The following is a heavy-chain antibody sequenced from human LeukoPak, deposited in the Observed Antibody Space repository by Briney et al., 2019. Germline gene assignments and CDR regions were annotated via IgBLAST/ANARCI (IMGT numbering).Heavy chain of an antibody. J-gene: IGHJ4*02. V-gene: IGHV3-23*01. CDR3: AKYLSRHFDY. Sequence: PGGSLRLSCATSGFTFSSYAMAWVRQAPGKGLEWVSTIGSGAYTFYADSVKGRFTISRDNSKNTLSLQMINLRAEDTAIYYCAKYLSRHFDYWGQGILVTVSS. CDR2: IGSGAYT. CDR1: GFTFSSYA.